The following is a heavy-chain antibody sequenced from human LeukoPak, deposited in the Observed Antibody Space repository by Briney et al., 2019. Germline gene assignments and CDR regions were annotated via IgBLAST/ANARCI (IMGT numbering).Heavy chain of an antibody. CDR2: VYYSGSS. J-gene: IGHJ3*02. CDR1: GGSISSGGYS. V-gene: IGHV4-30-2*01. CDR3: ARGWANAFDI. D-gene: IGHD3-16*01. Sequence: PSQTLSLTCAVSGGSISSGGYSWSWIRQPPGKGLEWIGSVYYSGSSYYSPSLDSRLTISIDGSKNQFSLRLSSVTAADTAVYYCARGWANAFDIWGQGTMVTVSS.